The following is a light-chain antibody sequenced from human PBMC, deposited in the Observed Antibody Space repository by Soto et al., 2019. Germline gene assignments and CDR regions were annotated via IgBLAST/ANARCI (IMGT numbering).Light chain of an antibody. CDR2: AAS. Sequence: DVQMTQSPSSLSVSVGDRVTITCRASQSISNYLNWYQQEPGRAPKLQVYAASNLQSGVPSRFSGSGSGTDFTLTISSLQPEDFATYYCQQSYSGPYTFGQGTKLEIK. J-gene: IGKJ2*01. V-gene: IGKV1-39*01. CDR3: QQSYSGPYT. CDR1: QSISNY.